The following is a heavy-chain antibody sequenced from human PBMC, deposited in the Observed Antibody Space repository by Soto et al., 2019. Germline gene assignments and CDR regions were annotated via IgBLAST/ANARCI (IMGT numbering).Heavy chain of an antibody. Sequence: ASVKVSCKAXGYTFTGYAMHWVRQAPGQRLEWMGWINAGNGNTKYPQKFQGRVTITRDTSASTAYMELSSLRSEDTAVYYCARAVAVAADFDYWGQGTLVTVSS. CDR3: ARAVAVAADFDY. V-gene: IGHV1-3*01. CDR2: INAGNGNT. D-gene: IGHD6-19*01. CDR1: GYTFTGYA. J-gene: IGHJ4*02.